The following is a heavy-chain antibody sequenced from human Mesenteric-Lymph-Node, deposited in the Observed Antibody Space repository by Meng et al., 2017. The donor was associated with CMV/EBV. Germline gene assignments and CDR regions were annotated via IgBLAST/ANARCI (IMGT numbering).Heavy chain of an antibody. J-gene: IGHJ4*02. CDR2: IYGDGST. V-gene: IGHV3-66*02. CDR1: GFTVSSNH. Sequence: LSLTCAASGFTVSSNHMSWVRQAPGKGLEWVSVIYGDGSTYYADSVKGRFTISRDNSKNTLDLQMNSLRVKDTAIYYCARERVFWSGYYDYWGQGTLVTVSS. D-gene: IGHD3-3*01. CDR3: ARERVFWSGYYDY.